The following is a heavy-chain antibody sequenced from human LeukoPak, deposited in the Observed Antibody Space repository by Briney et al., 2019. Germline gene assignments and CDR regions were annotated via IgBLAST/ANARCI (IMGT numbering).Heavy chain of an antibody. CDR3: ARERWYYGSGTNSRVPYMDV. J-gene: IGHJ6*03. V-gene: IGHV1-8*01. Sequence: ASVKVSCKASGYTFSSSDINWVRQATGQGLEWMGWMNPNSGNTGYAQKFQGRVTMTRNTSISTAYMELSSLRSEDTAVYYCARERWYYGSGTNSRVPYMDVWGKGTTVTISS. CDR1: GYTFSSSD. D-gene: IGHD3-10*01. CDR2: MNPNSGNT.